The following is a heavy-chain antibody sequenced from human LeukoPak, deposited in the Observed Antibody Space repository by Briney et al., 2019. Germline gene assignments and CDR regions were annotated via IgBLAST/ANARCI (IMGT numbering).Heavy chain of an antibody. CDR1: GFTFNTYY. J-gene: IGHJ4*02. CDR2: IKQDGSEN. CDR3: ARERYCTSATCYVGVPFDS. V-gene: IGHV3-7*01. D-gene: IGHD2-2*01. Sequence: GGSLRLSCAASGFTFNTYYMTWVRQAPGKGLEWVAGIKQDGSENYYMDSVKGRFTISRDDSRNSLYLQMNSLRAEDTAVYFCARERYCTSATCYVGVPFDSWGQGTLVTVSS.